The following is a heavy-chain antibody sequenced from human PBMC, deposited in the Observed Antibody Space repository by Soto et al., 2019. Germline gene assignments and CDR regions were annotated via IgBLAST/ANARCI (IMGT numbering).Heavy chain of an antibody. CDR2: IYYSGST. Sequence: TLSLTCTVSGGSISSGGYYWSWIRQHPGKGLEWIGYIYYSGSTYYNPSLKSRVTISVDTSKNQFSLKLSSVTAVDTAVYYCARALEYCSGGSCSGGWFDPWGQGTLVTVSS. V-gene: IGHV4-31*03. CDR1: GGSISSGGYY. J-gene: IGHJ5*02. CDR3: ARALEYCSGGSCSGGWFDP. D-gene: IGHD2-15*01.